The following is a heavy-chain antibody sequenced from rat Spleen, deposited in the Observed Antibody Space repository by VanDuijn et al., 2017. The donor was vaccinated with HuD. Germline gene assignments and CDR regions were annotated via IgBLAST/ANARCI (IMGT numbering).Heavy chain of an antibody. V-gene: IGHV2-13*01. CDR1: GFSLISYA. J-gene: IGHJ3*01. Sequence: QVQLRESGPGLVQPSQTLSLTCTVSGFSLISYAVNWVRQPPGKGLEWMGGIWGDGSTNYHSALKSRLSISWDTAKSQVFLKMNSLQTEDTAIYFCTSPFRWFAYWGQGTLVTVSS. CDR3: TSPFRWFAY. CDR2: IWGDGST.